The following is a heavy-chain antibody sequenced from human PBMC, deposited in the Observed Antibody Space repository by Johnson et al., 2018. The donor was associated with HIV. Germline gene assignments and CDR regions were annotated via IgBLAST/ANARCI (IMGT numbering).Heavy chain of an antibody. CDR1: GFTFSSYA. D-gene: IGHD3-22*01. J-gene: IGHJ3*02. CDR2: ISYDGSNK. Sequence: QVLLVESGGGVVQPGRSLRLSCAASGFTFSSYAMHWVRQAPGKGLEWVAVISYDGSNKYYADSVKGRFTISRDNAKNSLYLQMNSLRAEDTAVYYCAIPDSSAWDSSGYYHGEAFDIWGQGTMVTVSS. V-gene: IGHV3-30-3*01. CDR3: AIPDSSAWDSSGYYHGEAFDI.